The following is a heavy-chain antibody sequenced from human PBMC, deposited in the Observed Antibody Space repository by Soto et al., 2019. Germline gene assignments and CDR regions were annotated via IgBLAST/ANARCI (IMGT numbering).Heavy chain of an antibody. J-gene: IGHJ4*02. CDR3: ARXSSGPPPDAFDI. V-gene: IGHV1-18*01. Sequence: QVQLVQSGAEVKKPGASVKVSCKASGYTFTSYGISWVRQAPGQGLEWMGWISAYNGNTNYEQKLQGRATXTTDXSTSTDYXELXXLISDDTAVYYCARXSSGPPPDAFDIWGQGTLVTVSS. D-gene: IGHD6-19*01. CDR1: GYTFTSYG. CDR2: ISAYNGNT.